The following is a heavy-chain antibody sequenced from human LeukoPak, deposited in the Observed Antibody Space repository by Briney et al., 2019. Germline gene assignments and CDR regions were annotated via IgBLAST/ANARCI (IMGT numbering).Heavy chain of an antibody. D-gene: IGHD6-19*01. J-gene: IGHJ4*02. V-gene: IGHV3-30*04. CDR1: GFTFSSYA. CDR2: ISYDGSNK. Sequence: PGGSLRLSCAASGFTFSSYAMHWVRQAPGKGLEWVAVISYDGSNKYYADSVKGRFTISRDNSKNTLYLQMNSLRAEDTAVYYCARTSTYSSGWLLDYWGQGTLVTVSS. CDR3: ARTSTYSSGWLLDY.